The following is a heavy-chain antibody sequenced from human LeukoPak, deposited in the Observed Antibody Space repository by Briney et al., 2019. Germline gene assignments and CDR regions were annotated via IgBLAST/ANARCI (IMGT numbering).Heavy chain of an antibody. D-gene: IGHD3-22*01. CDR3: ARGLEYCYDSSGYYAYFDY. J-gene: IGHJ4*02. V-gene: IGHV4-34*01. CDR1: GGSFSGYY. Sequence: SETLSLTCAVYGGSFSGYYWSWIRQPPGKGLEWIGEINHSGSTNYNPSLKSRVTISVDTSKNQFSLKLSSVTAADTAVYYCARGLEYCYDSSGYYAYFDYWGQGTLVTLSS. CDR2: INHSGST.